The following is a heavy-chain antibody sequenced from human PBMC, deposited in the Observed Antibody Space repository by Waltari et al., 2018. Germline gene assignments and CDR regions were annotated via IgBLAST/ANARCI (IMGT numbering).Heavy chain of an antibody. Sequence: EVQLVESGGGLVQPGESLRLSCAASGFTFSTYNMNWVRQAPGKGLEWVSYIISSTITYYADYVKGRFTISRDNAKNSLYLQMNSLRAEDTALYYCARGRDGYIQDVFDIWGQGTMVSVSS. D-gene: IGHD5-12*01. CDR3: ARGRDGYIQDVFDI. CDR1: GFTFSTYN. V-gene: IGHV3-48*01. CDR2: IISSTIT. J-gene: IGHJ3*02.